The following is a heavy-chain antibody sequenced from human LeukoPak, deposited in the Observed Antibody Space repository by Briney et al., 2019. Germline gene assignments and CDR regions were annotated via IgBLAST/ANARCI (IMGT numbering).Heavy chain of an antibody. J-gene: IGHJ2*01. CDR2: IKEDGSRK. Sequence: GGSLRLSCAASGFTFSSYWMSWIRQAPGKGLEWVANIKEDGSRKYYVDSVKGRFTISRDNAKNSLYLQMNSLRVEDTAVYYCARVHWYFDFWGRGTLVTVSS. CDR1: GFTFSSYW. V-gene: IGHV3-7*04. CDR3: ARVHWYFDF.